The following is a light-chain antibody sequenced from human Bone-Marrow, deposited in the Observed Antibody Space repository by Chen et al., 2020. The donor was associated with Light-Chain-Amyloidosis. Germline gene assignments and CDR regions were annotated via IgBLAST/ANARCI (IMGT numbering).Light chain of an antibody. CDR3: QVWDRSSDRTV. J-gene: IGLJ3*02. Sequence: SYVLTQPSSVSVAPGHSATIPCGGNNIGSTSVHWYQQSAGQAPLLVVYDDSDRPSGIPERLSGSNSGNTATLTISRVEAGDEADYYCQVWDRSSDRTVFGGGTKLTVL. V-gene: IGLV3-21*02. CDR1: NIGSTS. CDR2: DDS.